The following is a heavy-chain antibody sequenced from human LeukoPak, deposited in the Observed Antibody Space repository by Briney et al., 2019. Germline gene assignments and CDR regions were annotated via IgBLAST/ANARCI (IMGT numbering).Heavy chain of an antibody. V-gene: IGHV1-2*02. CDR1: GYTFSDYY. D-gene: IGHD6-19*01. Sequence: ASMKVSCKTSGYTFSDYYMHWVRQAPGQGLEWMGWINPNNGRTSYAQKFQGRVTMTRDTSISTAYMELSRLTSDDTAVYYCARGREVAGTVGYWGQGTLVTVSS. J-gene: IGHJ4*02. CDR3: ARGREVAGTVGY. CDR2: INPNNGRT.